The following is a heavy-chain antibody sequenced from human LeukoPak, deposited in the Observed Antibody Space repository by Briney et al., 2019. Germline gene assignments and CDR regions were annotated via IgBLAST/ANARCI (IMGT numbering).Heavy chain of an antibody. Sequence: PSVKVFCKVSGYTFTGYYMFWVRQAPGQGLEWMGGINPNSGGTNYAQKFQGRVTTTRDTSIRTGYMGLSSLRSDDTAVYYCATYYLDTSARDWGQGTLVTVSS. V-gene: IGHV1-2*02. CDR2: INPNSGGT. CDR3: ATYYLDTSARD. D-gene: IGHD3-22*01. J-gene: IGHJ4*02. CDR1: GYTFTGYY.